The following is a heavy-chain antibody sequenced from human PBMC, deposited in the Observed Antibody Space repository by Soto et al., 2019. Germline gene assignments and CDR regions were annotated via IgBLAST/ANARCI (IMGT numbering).Heavy chain of an antibody. CDR2: IIPIFGTA. CDR3: ARDLIQVRMGWFDP. J-gene: IGHJ5*02. V-gene: IGHV1-69*06. CDR1: GGTFSSYA. Sequence: QVQLVQSGAEVKKPGSSVKVSCKASGGTFSSYAISWVRQAPGQGLEWMGGIIPIFGTANYAQKFQGRVTITADKSTSTDYMELSSLRSEDTAVYYCARDLIQVRMGWFDPWGHGTLVTVSS. D-gene: IGHD5-18*01.